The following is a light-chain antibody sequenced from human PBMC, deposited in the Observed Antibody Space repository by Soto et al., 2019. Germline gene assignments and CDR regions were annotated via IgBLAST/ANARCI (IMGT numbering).Light chain of an antibody. CDR1: NIGSKS. CDR3: QVWHSGVDWV. Sequence: SYELTQPPSVSVAPGQTARINCGGNNIGSKSVHWYQQKPGQAPVLVVYDDNDRPSGIPERFSGSDSGNTATLTISRVEAGDEADYYCQVWHSGVDWVFGGGTKVTVL. J-gene: IGLJ2*01. V-gene: IGLV3-21*02. CDR2: DDN.